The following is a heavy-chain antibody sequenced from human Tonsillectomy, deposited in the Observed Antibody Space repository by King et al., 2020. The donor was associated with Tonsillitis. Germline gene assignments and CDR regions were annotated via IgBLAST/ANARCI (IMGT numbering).Heavy chain of an antibody. D-gene: IGHD6-13*01. CDR2: ISGSGGST. J-gene: IGHJ4*02. CDR3: ALRPLGRIPRAGPFDY. Sequence: QLVQSGGGLVQTGGSLRLSCAASGFTFSSYYLSWVRQAPGKGLEWVSAISGSGGSTYYADSVKGRFTISRDNSKNTLYLQMNSLRAEDTAVYYCALRPLGRIPRAGPFDYWGQGTLFTVSS. CDR1: GFTFSSYY. V-gene: IGHV3-23*04.